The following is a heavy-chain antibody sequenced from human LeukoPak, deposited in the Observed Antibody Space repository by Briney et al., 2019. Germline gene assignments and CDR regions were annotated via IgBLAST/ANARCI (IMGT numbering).Heavy chain of an antibody. Sequence: GRSLRLSCAASGFTFSSYDMHWVRQATGKGLEWVSAIGTAGDTYYPGSVKGRFTISRENAKNSLYLQMNSLRAGDTAVYYCARGGRPYYYYYYMDVWGKGTTVTVSS. V-gene: IGHV3-13*01. CDR2: IGTAGDT. J-gene: IGHJ6*03. CDR1: GFTFSSYD. CDR3: ARGGRPYYYYYYMDV. D-gene: IGHD1-26*01.